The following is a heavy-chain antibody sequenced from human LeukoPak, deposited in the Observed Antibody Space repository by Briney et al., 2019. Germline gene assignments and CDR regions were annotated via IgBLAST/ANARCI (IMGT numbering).Heavy chain of an antibody. D-gene: IGHD6-19*01. V-gene: IGHV1-69*13. Sequence: SVKVSCKASGGTFSSYAISWVRQATGQGLEWMGGIIPIFGTANYAQKFQGRVTITADESTSTAYMELSSLRSEDTAVYYCARDSSGWYSLGVYYYYYMDVWGKGTTVTISS. CDR2: IIPIFGTA. CDR1: GGTFSSYA. CDR3: ARDSSGWYSLGVYYYYYMDV. J-gene: IGHJ6*03.